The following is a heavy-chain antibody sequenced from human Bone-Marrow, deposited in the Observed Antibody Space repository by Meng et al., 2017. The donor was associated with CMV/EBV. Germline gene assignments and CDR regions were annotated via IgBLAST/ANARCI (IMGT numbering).Heavy chain of an antibody. D-gene: IGHD2-21*01. Sequence: GESLKISCEASGYSFASYFIGWVRQMPGKGLEWMGIIYPSDSDTIYNPLFQGQVTISADTSINTAYLKWNSLKASDTAMYYCARRLMLYCGTDCEFDFWGQGTLVTVSS. V-gene: IGHV5-51*01. J-gene: IGHJ4*02. CDR2: IYPSDSDT. CDR1: GYSFASYF. CDR3: ARRLMLYCGTDCEFDF.